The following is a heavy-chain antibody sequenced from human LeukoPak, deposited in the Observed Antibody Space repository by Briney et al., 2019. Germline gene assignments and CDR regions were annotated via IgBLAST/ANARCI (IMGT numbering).Heavy chain of an antibody. D-gene: IGHD3-10*01. CDR1: GFTFNNYA. V-gene: IGHV3-23*01. J-gene: IGHJ3*02. Sequence: GGSLRLSCVTSGFTFNNYAMTWVRQAPGKGLEWVSAISGGSRNRYYADSVKGRFTISRDTSRNTLYLQMNSLRAEDTAVYYCARSPYGAFDIWGQGTMVTVSS. CDR3: ARSPYGAFDI. CDR2: ISGGSRNR.